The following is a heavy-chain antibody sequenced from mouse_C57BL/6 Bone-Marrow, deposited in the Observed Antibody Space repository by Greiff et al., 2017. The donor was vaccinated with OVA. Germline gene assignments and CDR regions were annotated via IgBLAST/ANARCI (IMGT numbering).Heavy chain of an antibody. J-gene: IGHJ2*01. Sequence: VQLQQSGPELVKPGASVKISCKASGYAFSSSWMNWVKQRPGKGLEWIGRIYPGDGDTNYNGKFKGKATLTADKSSSTAYMQLSSLTSEDSAVYFCARRGFITTVVATNYFDYWGQGTTLTVSS. V-gene: IGHV1-82*01. CDR2: IYPGDGDT. CDR3: ARRGFITTVVATNYFDY. CDR1: GYAFSSSW. D-gene: IGHD1-1*01.